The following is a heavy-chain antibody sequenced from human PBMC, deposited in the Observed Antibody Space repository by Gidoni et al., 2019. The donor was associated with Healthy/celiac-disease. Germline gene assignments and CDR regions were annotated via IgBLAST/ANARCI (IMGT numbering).Heavy chain of an antibody. V-gene: IGHV4-59*01. CDR1: GGSISSYY. CDR3: ARATVTTWANFDY. D-gene: IGHD4-17*01. CDR2: IYYSGST. Sequence: QVQLQESGPGLVKPSETLSLPCTVPGGSISSYYWSWIRQPPGKGLEWIGYIYYSGSTNYNPSLKSRVTISVDTSKNQFSLKLSSVTAADTAVYYCARATVTTWANFDYWGQGTLVTVSS. J-gene: IGHJ4*02.